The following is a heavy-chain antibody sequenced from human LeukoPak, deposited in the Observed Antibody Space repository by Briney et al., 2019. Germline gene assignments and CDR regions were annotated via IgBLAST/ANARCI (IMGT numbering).Heavy chain of an antibody. V-gene: IGHV4-39*01. Sequence: PSETLSLTCTVSGGSMSSSNYYWGWIRQPPGKGLEWIGTIYYSGSTFFNNPSLKSRVTISVDTSENQFSLKLSSVTAADTAVYYCARPPLPTNANAFGIWGQGTMVTVSS. CDR1: GGSMSSSNYY. CDR2: IYYSGST. J-gene: IGHJ3*02. CDR3: ARPPLPTNANAFGI. D-gene: IGHD1/OR15-1a*01.